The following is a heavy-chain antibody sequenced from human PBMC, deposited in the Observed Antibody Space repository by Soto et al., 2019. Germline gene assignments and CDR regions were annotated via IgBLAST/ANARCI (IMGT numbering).Heavy chain of an antibody. CDR3: ARATLTTVTRDWFDP. J-gene: IGHJ5*02. D-gene: IGHD4-17*01. V-gene: IGHV1-69*02. CDR2: IIPILGIA. Sequence: QVQLVQSGAEVKKPGSSVNVSCKASGGTFSSYTISWVRQAPGQGLEWMGRIIPILGIANYAQKFQGRVTITADKSTSTAYMELSSLRSEDTAVYYCARATLTTVTRDWFDPWGQGTLVTVSS. CDR1: GGTFSSYT.